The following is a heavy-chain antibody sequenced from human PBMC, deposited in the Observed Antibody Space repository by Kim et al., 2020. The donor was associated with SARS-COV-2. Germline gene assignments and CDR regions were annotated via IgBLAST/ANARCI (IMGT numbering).Heavy chain of an antibody. D-gene: IGHD6-19*01. CDR3: ARYSSGSIY. J-gene: IGHJ4*02. V-gene: IGHV3-53*01. CDR2: GST. Sequence: GSTYYADSVKSRFTISRDNFKNTLYLQMNSLRAEDTAVYYCARYSSGSIYWGQGTLISVSS.